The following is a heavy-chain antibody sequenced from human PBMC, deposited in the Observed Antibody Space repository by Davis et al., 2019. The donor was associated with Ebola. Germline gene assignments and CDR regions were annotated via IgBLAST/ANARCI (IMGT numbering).Heavy chain of an antibody. Sequence: GESLKISCADSVITFSSYAMTWVRQAPGKGLEWVSVISGSGGSTYYADSVKGRFTISRDNAKNSLYLQMNSLRDEDTAVYYCARDRSSSAGLIYYGMDVWGKGTTVTVSS. J-gene: IGHJ6*04. CDR3: ARDRSSSAGLIYYGMDV. V-gene: IGHV3-23*01. D-gene: IGHD6-6*01. CDR1: VITFSSYA. CDR2: ISGSGGST.